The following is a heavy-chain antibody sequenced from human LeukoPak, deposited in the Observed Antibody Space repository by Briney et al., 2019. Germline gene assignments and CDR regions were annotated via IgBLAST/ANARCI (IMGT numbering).Heavy chain of an antibody. V-gene: IGHV4-59*12. Sequence: PSETLSLTCTVSGGSISNYYWSWIRQPPGKGLEWIGYIYYSGSTNYNPSLKSRVSISVDTSKNRFSLKLTSVTAADTAVYYCARGKTRYGDYVLWYYWGQGTLVTVSS. CDR2: IYYSGST. J-gene: IGHJ4*02. CDR1: GGSISNYY. CDR3: ARGKTRYGDYVLWYY. D-gene: IGHD4-17*01.